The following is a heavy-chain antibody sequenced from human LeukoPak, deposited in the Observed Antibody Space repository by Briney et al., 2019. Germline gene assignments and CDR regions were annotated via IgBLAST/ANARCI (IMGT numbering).Heavy chain of an antibody. D-gene: IGHD2-8*02. J-gene: IGHJ5*02. CDR3: ARLPTGFPNWFDP. CDR2: IYYSGTT. Sequence: SETQSLTCTVSGGSIISSSYNWGWIRQPPGKGLEWIGTIYYSGTTYYNPSLQSRVTISVDTSKNEFSQKVNSVTAADTAVYYCARLPTGFPNWFDPWGQGTRVTVSS. V-gene: IGHV4-39*01. CDR1: GGSIISSSYN.